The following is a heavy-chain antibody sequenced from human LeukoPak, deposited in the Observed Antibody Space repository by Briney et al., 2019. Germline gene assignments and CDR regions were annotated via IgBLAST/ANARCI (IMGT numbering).Heavy chain of an antibody. Sequence: SETLSLTCAVHGGSFSGFYWTWMRQPPGKGPEWIGEIFPGGRIKYNASPQSRGTIIAETNKNKMFLKQRTVTAAEAAAVYCSGGLGEGYPDHWGQGTVVTVSP. CDR1: GGSFSGFY. D-gene: IGHD5-12*01. CDR3: SGGLGEGYPDH. V-gene: IGHV4-34*01. CDR2: IFPGGRI. J-gene: IGHJ4*02.